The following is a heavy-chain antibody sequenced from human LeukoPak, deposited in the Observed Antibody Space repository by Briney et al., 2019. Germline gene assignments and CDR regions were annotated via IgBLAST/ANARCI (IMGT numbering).Heavy chain of an antibody. J-gene: IGHJ5*02. V-gene: IGHV4-39*07. CDR2: IYYSGST. CDR1: GGSISSSSYY. D-gene: IGHD1-26*01. Sequence: SETLSLTCTVSGGSISSSSYYWGWIRQPPGTGLEWVGSIYYSGSTYYNPSLKSRATISVDTSKNQFSLKLSSVTAADTAVYYCARVPRWELETWFDPWGQGTLVTVSS. CDR3: ARVPRWELETWFDP.